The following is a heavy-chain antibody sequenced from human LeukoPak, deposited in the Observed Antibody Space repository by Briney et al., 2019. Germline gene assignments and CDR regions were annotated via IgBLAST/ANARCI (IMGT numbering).Heavy chain of an antibody. CDR3: ARAPLTTIFGVVTPYAEFDY. V-gene: IGHV3-30*04. D-gene: IGHD3-3*01. CDR2: ISFAGDIY. CDR1: GFTFTSYA. Sequence: GGSLRLSCAASGFTFTSYAMHWVRQAPGKGLEWVAVISFAGDIYYYADSVKGRFTISRDNSRSTLYLHMNSLRAEDSAVYYCARAPLTTIFGVVTPYAEFDYWGQGTLVTVSS. J-gene: IGHJ4*02.